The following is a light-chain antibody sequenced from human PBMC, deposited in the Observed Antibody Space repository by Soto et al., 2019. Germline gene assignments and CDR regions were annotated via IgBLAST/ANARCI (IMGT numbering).Light chain of an antibody. Sequence: AIRMTQSPSSLSASTGDRVTITCRASQGISSYLAWYQQKPGKAPKLLIYAASTLQSGVPSRFSGSGSGPDCTLIISCLQSEDFATYYCQHYSSYPPSFGGGTKGEIK. CDR2: AAS. CDR1: QGISSY. V-gene: IGKV1-8*01. CDR3: QHYSSYPPS. J-gene: IGKJ4*01.